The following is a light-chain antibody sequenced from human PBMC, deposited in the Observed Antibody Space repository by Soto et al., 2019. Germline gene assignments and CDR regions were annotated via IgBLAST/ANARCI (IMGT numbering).Light chain of an antibody. Sequence: QSVLTQPASVSGSPGQSITISCTGTTSDVGGSNYVSWFQHHPGKAPKLVIFEVSNRPSGVSNRISGSKSGNTASLTISGLQAEDEADYYCSSYATGSNSPYAFGTGTKGTVL. V-gene: IGLV2-14*01. CDR3: SSYATGSNSPYA. CDR2: EVS. J-gene: IGLJ1*01. CDR1: TSDVGGSNY.